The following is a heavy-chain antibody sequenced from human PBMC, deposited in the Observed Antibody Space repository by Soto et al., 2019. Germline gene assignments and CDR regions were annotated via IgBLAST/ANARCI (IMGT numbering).Heavy chain of an antibody. Sequence: QVQLVQSGAEVKKPGASVNVSCKASGNTFTRFYIHWVRQAPGQGLEWMGIINPSSGDTTYAEKFQGRITVTRDTSTRTVCMELTSLRYEDTAIYYCARVALSGGGWLDPWGQGTLVTVSS. CDR2: INPSSGDT. V-gene: IGHV1-46*01. J-gene: IGHJ5*02. CDR3: ARVALSGGGWLDP. D-gene: IGHD1-26*01. CDR1: GNTFTRFY.